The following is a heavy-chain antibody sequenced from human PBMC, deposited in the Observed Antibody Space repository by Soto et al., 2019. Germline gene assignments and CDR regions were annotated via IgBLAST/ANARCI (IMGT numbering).Heavy chain of an antibody. CDR1: GGSISSYY. CDR3: ARGFDYYDSSGYPRI. J-gene: IGHJ4*02. D-gene: IGHD3-22*01. V-gene: IGHV4-59*01. Sequence: PSETLSLTCTFSGGSISSYYWSWIRQPPGKGLEWIGYIYYSGSTNYNPSLKSRVTISVDTSKNQFSLKLSSVTAADTAVYYCARGFDYYDSSGYPRIWGQGTLVTVSS. CDR2: IYYSGST.